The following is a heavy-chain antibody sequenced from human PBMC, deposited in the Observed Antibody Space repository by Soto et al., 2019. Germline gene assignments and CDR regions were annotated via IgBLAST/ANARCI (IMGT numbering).Heavy chain of an antibody. D-gene: IGHD3-10*01. Sequence: SETLSLTCTVSGGSISSSSYYWGWIRQPPGKGLEWIGYTYYSGSTSYNPSLKSRVTISVDTSKNQFSLKLSSVTAADTAVYYCARALIYGSGSYYNTPDYYYGMDVWGQGTTVTVSS. CDR2: TYYSGST. CDR1: GGSISSSSYY. V-gene: IGHV4-30-4*08. J-gene: IGHJ6*02. CDR3: ARALIYGSGSYYNTPDYYYGMDV.